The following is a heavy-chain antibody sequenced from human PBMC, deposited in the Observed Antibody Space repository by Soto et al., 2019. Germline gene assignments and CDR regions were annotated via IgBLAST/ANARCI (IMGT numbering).Heavy chain of an antibody. V-gene: IGHV4-59*08. D-gene: IGHD3-22*01. CDR3: ARQDTSGYAFDS. Sequence: SETLSLTCSVSGGSISSFDWNRIRQSPGKGLEWIGYISDTGSTNYNPSLKSRVTISVDTSKKQFSLKLSSVTAADTAVYYCARQDTSGYAFDSWGPGTLVTVSS. CDR1: GGSISSFD. CDR2: ISDTGST. J-gene: IGHJ4*02.